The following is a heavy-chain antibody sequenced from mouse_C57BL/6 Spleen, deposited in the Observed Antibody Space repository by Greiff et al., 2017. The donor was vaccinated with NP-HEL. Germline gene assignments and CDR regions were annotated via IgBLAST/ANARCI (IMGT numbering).Heavy chain of an antibody. V-gene: IGHV1-69*01. J-gene: IGHJ2*01. Sequence: QVQLQQPGAELVMPGASVKLSCKASGYTFTSYWMHWVKQRPGQGLEWIGEIDPSDSYTNYNQKFKGKSTLTVDKSSSTAYMQLSSLTSEDSAVYYCARGGGGGRFDYWGQGTTLTVSS. CDR2: IDPSDSYT. CDR1: GYTFTSYW. CDR3: ARGGGGGRFDY.